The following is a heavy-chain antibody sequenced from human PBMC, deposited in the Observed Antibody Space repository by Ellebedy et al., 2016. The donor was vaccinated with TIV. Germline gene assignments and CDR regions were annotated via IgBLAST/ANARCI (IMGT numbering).Heavy chain of an antibody. CDR2: IYTSGST. CDR1: GGSISSYY. J-gene: IGHJ4*02. V-gene: IGHV4-4*07. Sequence: MPGGSLRLSCTVSGGSISSYYWNWVRQPAGKGLEWIGRIYTSGSTSYNPSLKSPVTMSVDTSKNQFSLKLNSVTAAATAVYYCAREVWKVRGGPLKYFDYWGQGTLVTVSS. D-gene: IGHD3-10*01. CDR3: AREVWKVRGGPLKYFDY.